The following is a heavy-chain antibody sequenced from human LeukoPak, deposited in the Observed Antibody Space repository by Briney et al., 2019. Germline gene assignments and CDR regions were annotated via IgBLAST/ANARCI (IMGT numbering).Heavy chain of an antibody. Sequence: ASETLSLTCTVSGGSISSGSYYWSWIRQPAGKGLEWIGRIYTSGSTNYNPSLKSRVTISVDTSKNQFSLKLSSVTAADTAVYYCARGIGENYYDSSGFDYWGQGTLVTVSS. CDR3: ARGIGENYYDSSGFDY. D-gene: IGHD3-22*01. V-gene: IGHV4-61*02. CDR2: IYTSGST. J-gene: IGHJ4*02. CDR1: GGSISSGSYY.